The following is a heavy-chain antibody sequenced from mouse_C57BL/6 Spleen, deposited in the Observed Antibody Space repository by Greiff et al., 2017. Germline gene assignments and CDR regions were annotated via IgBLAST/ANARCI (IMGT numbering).Heavy chain of an antibody. CDR1: GYSITSGYY. CDR2: ISYDGSN. Sequence: EVKLMESGPGLVKPSQSLSLTCSVTGYSITSGYYWNWIRQFPGNKLEWMGYISYDGSNNYNPSLKNRISITRDTSKNQFFLKLHSVTTEDTATYYCARERELRLPMDYWGQGTSVTVSS. D-gene: IGHD3-2*02. V-gene: IGHV3-6*01. CDR3: ARERELRLPMDY. J-gene: IGHJ4*01.